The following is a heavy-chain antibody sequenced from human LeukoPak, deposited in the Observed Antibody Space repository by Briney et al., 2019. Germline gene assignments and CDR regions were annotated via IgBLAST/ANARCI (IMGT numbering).Heavy chain of an antibody. CDR2: ISGSGDST. V-gene: IGHV3-23*01. J-gene: IGHJ4*02. CDR1: GFTFSSYA. CDR3: ATYFWSGYLFDY. Sequence: GGSLRLSCAASGFTFSSYAMSWVRQAPGKGLEWVSAISGSGDSTYYGDSVKGRFTISRDNSKNTLYLQMNSLRAEDTAVYYCATYFWSGYLFDYWGQGTLVTVSS. D-gene: IGHD3-3*01.